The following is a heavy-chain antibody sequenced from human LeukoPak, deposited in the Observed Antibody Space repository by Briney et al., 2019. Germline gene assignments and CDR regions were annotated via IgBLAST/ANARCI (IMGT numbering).Heavy chain of an antibody. CDR3: AIHDYGDRDAFDI. CDR2: INHSGST. Sequence: SETLSLTCAVYGGFFSDYYWIWIRQPPGKGLEWIGEINHSGSTNYNPSLKSRVSISVETSKNQFSLNLDSVTAADTAVYYCAIHDYGDRDAFDIWGQGTMVTVSS. D-gene: IGHD4-17*01. J-gene: IGHJ3*02. CDR1: GGFFSDYY. V-gene: IGHV4-34*01.